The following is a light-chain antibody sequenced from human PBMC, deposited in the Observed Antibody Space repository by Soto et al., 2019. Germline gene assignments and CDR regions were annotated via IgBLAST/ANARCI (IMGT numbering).Light chain of an antibody. Sequence: EIVMTQSPAMLSVSPGERATLSCRASQNVNKRLAWYQQKAGQPPRLLIYGASTRATGIPARFSGSGSGTEFTLTISSLQSEDFAVYYCQHFNSWPLLFGQGTKVDIK. CDR1: QNVNKR. CDR3: QHFNSWPLL. V-gene: IGKV3-15*01. J-gene: IGKJ1*01. CDR2: GAS.